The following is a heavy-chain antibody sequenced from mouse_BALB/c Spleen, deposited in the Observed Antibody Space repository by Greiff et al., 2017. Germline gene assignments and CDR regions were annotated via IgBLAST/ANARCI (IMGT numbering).Heavy chain of an antibody. V-gene: IGHV3-6*02. J-gene: IGHJ2*01. CDR2: ISYDGSN. D-gene: IGHD2-3*01. CDR3: TSSGYCPLDD. Sequence: DVQLVESGPGLVKPSQSLSLTCSVTGYSITSGYYWDWIRQFPGNKLEWMGYISYDGSNNYNPSLKNRISITRDTSKNQFFLKLNSVTTEDTATYYCTSSGYCPLDDWGQGTTLTVSS. CDR1: GYSITSGYY.